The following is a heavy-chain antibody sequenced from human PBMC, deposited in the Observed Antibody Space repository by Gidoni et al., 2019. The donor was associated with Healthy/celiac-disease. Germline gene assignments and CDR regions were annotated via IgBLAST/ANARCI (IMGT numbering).Heavy chain of an antibody. CDR3: ARWDYDSSPKER. CDR2: ISSSGSTI. Sequence: EVQLVESGGGLVQPEGSLRLSCAASGFTFSSYELNGVRQAPGKGLEWVSNISSSGSTIYYAVSVKGRFTISRDNAKNSLYLQMNSLRAEDTAVYYCARWDYDSSPKERWGQGTLVTVSS. J-gene: IGHJ4*02. CDR1: GFTFSSYE. V-gene: IGHV3-48*03. D-gene: IGHD3-22*01.